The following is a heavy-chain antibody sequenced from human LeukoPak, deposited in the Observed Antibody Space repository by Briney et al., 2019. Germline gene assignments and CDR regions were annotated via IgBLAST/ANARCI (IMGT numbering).Heavy chain of an antibody. V-gene: IGHV3-23*01. CDR3: AKGSSWGTVVTPSGPSA. CDR2: ISGSGGTT. CDR1: GFTFSSYA. J-gene: IGHJ5*02. Sequence: PGGSLRLSCAASGFTFSSYAMSWVRQAPGKGLEWVSAISGSGGTTYYADSVRGRFTISRDNSKNTLYLQMNSLRAEDTAVYYCAKGSSWGTVVTPSGPSAWGQGTLVTVSS. D-gene: IGHD4-23*01.